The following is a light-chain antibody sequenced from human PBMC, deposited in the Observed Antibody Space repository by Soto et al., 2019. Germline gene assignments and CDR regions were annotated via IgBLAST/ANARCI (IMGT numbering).Light chain of an antibody. CDR1: QSINTW. Sequence: DIQMTQSPSTLSASVGDRVTITCRASQSINTWLAWYQQKPGKAPKLFIFKASTLESGVPSRFSGSGSETEFTLSVGRLQPDDFAAYFCQQYASLPRTFRQRTKVEIK. CDR3: QQYASLPRT. J-gene: IGKJ1*01. CDR2: KAS. V-gene: IGKV1-5*03.